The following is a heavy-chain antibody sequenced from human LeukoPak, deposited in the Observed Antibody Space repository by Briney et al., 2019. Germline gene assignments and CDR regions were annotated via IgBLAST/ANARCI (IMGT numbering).Heavy chain of an antibody. CDR2: ISGSGGNT. D-gene: IGHD2-15*01. Sequence: GGSLRLSCAASGFTFSSYGMSWVRQAPGKGLEWVSAISGSGGNTYYADSVKGRFTISRDNSKNTLYLQMNSLRAEDTAVYYCAKGFVVLVSATQSSWFDPWGQGTLVTVSS. J-gene: IGHJ5*02. V-gene: IGHV3-23*01. CDR1: GFTFSSYG. CDR3: AKGFVVLVSATQSSWFDP.